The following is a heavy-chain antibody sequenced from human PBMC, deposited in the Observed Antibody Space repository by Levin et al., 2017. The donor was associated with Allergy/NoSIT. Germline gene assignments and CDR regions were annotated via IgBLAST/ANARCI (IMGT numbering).Heavy chain of an antibody. Sequence: EASVKVSCKASGGTFSSYAISWVRQAPGQGLEWMGGIIPIFGTANYAQKFQGRVTITADESTSTAYMELSSLRSEDTAVYYCARDRIVGADDPPPLGYWGQGTLVTVSS. J-gene: IGHJ4*02. D-gene: IGHD1-26*01. V-gene: IGHV1-69*13. CDR3: ARDRIVGADDPPPLGY. CDR2: IIPIFGTA. CDR1: GGTFSSYA.